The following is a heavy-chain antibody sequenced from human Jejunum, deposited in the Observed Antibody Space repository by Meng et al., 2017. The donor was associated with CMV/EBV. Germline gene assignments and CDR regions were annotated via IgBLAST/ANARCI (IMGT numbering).Heavy chain of an antibody. J-gene: IGHJ4*02. CDR1: GFTISSNW. CDR3: ARVEQEMC. Sequence: QVVESGGGLVQPGGSLRLSCAASGFTISSNWMHWVRQAPGKGLVWVSHINSDGSDTNYADSVKGRFTISRDNAKNTLYLQMNSLRDEDTAVYYCARVEQEMCWGQGTLVTVSS. V-gene: IGHV3-74*02. CDR2: INSDGSDT. D-gene: IGHD1/OR15-1a*01.